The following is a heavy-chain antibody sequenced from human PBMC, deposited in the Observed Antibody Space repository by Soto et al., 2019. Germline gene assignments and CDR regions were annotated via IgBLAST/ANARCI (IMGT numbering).Heavy chain of an antibody. D-gene: IGHD3-9*01. CDR3: ARERKAILTGLNWFDP. J-gene: IGHJ5*02. V-gene: IGHV1-18*01. CDR2: ISAYNGNT. CDR1: GYTFTSYG. Sequence: QVQLVQSGAEVKKPGASVKVSCKASGYTFTSYGISWVRQAPGQGLEWMGWISAYNGNTNYAQKLQGRVTMTTDTSTSTAYMELRSVRSDDTAVYYCARERKAILTGLNWFDPWGQGTLVTVSS.